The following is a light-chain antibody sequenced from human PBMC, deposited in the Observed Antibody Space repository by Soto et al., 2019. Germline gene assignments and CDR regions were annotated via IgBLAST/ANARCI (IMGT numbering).Light chain of an antibody. CDR2: EVS. J-gene: IGLJ1*01. V-gene: IGLV2-23*02. Sequence: LTQPASVSGSPGQSIAISCTGTSSDVGSYNLVSWYQQHPGKAPKLMIYEVSKRPSGVSNRFSGSKSGNTASLTISGLQAEDEADYYCCSYAGSSTYVFGTGTKVTVL. CDR1: SSDVGSYNL. CDR3: CSYAGSSTYV.